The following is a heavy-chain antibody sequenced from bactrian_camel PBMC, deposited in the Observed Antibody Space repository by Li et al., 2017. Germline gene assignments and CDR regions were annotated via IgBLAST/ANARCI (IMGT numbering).Heavy chain of an antibody. J-gene: IGHJ4*01. Sequence: VQLVESGGGLVQPGGSLRLSCAASGFTFSVYAMNWVRQAPGKGLEWVTIINRGGTTYYADSVKGRFTISRDNADNTLFLQMDRLKPEDTAVYYCALDRRDLVGGLCRVVATGDPGQVGDYREHFYWGQGTQVTVS. CDR3: ALDRRDLVGGLCRVVATGDPGQVGDYREHFY. V-gene: IGHV3S31*01. CDR1: GFTFSVYA. CDR2: IINRGGTT. D-gene: IGHD7*01.